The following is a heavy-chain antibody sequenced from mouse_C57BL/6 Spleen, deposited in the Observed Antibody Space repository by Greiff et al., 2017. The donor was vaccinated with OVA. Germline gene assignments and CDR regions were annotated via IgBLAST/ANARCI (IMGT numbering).Heavy chain of an antibody. Sequence: EVKVEESGGGLVKPGGSLKLSCAASGFTFSDHGMHWVRQAPEKGLEWVAYISSGSSTIYYADTVKGRFTISRDNAKNTLFLQMTSLRSEDTAMYYCARDYYGSSTSLDYWGQGTTLTVSS. J-gene: IGHJ2*01. V-gene: IGHV5-17*01. CDR2: ISSGSSTI. CDR1: GFTFSDHG. CDR3: ARDYYGSSTSLDY. D-gene: IGHD1-1*01.